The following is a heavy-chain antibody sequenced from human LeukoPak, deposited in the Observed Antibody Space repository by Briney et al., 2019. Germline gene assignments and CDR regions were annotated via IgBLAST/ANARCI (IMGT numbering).Heavy chain of an antibody. CDR2: ISYDGSNK. J-gene: IGHJ4*02. CDR1: GFTFSGYG. Sequence: GGSLRLSCAASGFTFSGYGMHWVREAPGEGLLRVAVISYDGSNKYYVDSVKGRFTISRDNSKNTLYLRMNSLRAEDTAVYYCAKGTYSSGWYESDYWGQGTLVTVSS. V-gene: IGHV3-30*18. CDR3: AKGTYSSGWYESDY. D-gene: IGHD6-19*01.